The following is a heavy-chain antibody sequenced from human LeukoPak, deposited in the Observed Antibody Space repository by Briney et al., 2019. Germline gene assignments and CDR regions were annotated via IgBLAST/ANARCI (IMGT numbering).Heavy chain of an antibody. CDR1: GGSISSSSAY. CDR3: VSPRGFSYGYFDY. V-gene: IGHV4-39*01. D-gene: IGHD5-18*01. Sequence: PSEALSLTCTVSGGSISSSSAYWGWIRQPPGKGLEWIGSIYYSKNTYYNPSLKSRVTISADTSKNQFSLTLGSVSATDTAVYYCVSPRGFSYGYFDYWGQGTLVTVSS. J-gene: IGHJ4*02. CDR2: IYYSKNT.